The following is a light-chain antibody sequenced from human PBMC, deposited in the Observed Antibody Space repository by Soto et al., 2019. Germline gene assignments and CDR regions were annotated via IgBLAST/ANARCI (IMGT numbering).Light chain of an antibody. CDR2: DAS. J-gene: IGKJ5*01. CDR1: QSVSNL. Sequence: EIVLTQSPATLSLSPGERATLSCRASQSVSNLLIWFQQKPGQAPRLLIYDASNRATGIPARFSGSGSGTDFNLTISSLEPEDVAVYYCHQRYTWPITFGQGTRLEIK. CDR3: HQRYTWPIT. V-gene: IGKV3-11*01.